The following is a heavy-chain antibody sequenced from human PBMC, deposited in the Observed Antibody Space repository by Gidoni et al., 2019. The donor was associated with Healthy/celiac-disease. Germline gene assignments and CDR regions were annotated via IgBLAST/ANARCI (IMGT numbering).Heavy chain of an antibody. J-gene: IGHJ6*02. D-gene: IGHD5-12*01. CDR1: AFPFRSYS. CDR2: ISSSSSDI. CDR3: ARDGYSGYDPHYYYYYGMDV. Sequence: VQLVESGRGLVKPGGSLRLSCSSPAFPFRSYSMNGVRQAPGKGLEWVSSISSSSSDIYYADSVKGRFTISRDNAKNSLYLQMNSLRAEDTAVYYCARDGYSGYDPHYYYYYGMDVWGQGTTVTVSS. V-gene: IGHV3-21*01.